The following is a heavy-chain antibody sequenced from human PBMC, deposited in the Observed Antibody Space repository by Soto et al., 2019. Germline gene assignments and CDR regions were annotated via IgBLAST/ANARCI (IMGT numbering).Heavy chain of an antibody. CDR2: ISYDGSNK. D-gene: IGHD4-17*01. CDR1: GFTFSSYA. V-gene: IGHV3-30-3*01. Sequence: QVQLVESGGGVVQPGRSLRLSCAASGFTFSSYAMHWVRQAPGKGLEWVAVISYDGSNKYYADSVKGRFTISRDNSKNTLYLQMNSLRAEDTAVYYCAREDHYGDYEFDYWGQGTLVTVSS. J-gene: IGHJ4*02. CDR3: AREDHYGDYEFDY.